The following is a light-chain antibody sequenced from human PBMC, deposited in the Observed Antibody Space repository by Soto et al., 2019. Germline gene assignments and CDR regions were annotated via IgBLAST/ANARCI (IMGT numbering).Light chain of an antibody. Sequence: DIQMTQSPSSVSASVGDRVTITCRASQGINNWLAWYQQKPGKAPKLLYAASTLQSGVPSRFSGSASGTDYTLTINSLQPEDFATYYCQQAASVPLTFGQGTKVEIK. CDR1: QGINNW. CDR2: AAS. J-gene: IGKJ1*01. V-gene: IGKV1-12*01. CDR3: QQAASVPLT.